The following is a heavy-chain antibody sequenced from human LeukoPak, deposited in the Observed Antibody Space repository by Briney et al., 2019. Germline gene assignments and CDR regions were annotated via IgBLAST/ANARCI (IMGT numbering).Heavy chain of an antibody. V-gene: IGHV3-30-3*01. CDR1: GFTFSSYA. J-gene: IGHJ3*02. D-gene: IGHD3-10*01. CDR3: ARVRVVRGIGAFDI. Sequence: PGGSLRLSCAASGFTFSSYAMHWVRQAPGKGLEWVAVISYDGSNKYYADSVKGRFTISRDNSKNTLYLQMNSLRAEDTAVYYCARVRVVRGIGAFDIWGQGTMVTVSS. CDR2: ISYDGSNK.